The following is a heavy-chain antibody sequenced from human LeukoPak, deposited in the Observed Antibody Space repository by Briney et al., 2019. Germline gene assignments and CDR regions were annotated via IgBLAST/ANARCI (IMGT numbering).Heavy chain of an antibody. CDR3: AKDGTVNNGPPAGGY. D-gene: IGHD4-11*01. CDR1: GFTFSSYA. Sequence: SGGSLRLSCAASGFTFSSYAMSWVRQAPGKGPEWVSAISGSGGSTYYADSVKGRFTISRDNSKNTLYLQMNSLRAEDTAVYYCAKDGTVNNGPPAGGYWGQGTLVTVSS. CDR2: ISGSGGST. J-gene: IGHJ4*02. V-gene: IGHV3-23*01.